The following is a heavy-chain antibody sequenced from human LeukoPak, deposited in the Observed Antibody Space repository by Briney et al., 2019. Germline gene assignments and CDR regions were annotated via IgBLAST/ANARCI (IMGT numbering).Heavy chain of an antibody. CDR1: GFTFSSYS. D-gene: IGHD5-18*01. CDR3: ARGGYSYGYSPTYYFDY. CDR2: ISSSSSTI. Sequence: PGGSLRLSCAASGFTFSSYSMNWVRQAPGKGLEWVSYISSSSSTIYYADSVKGRFTISRDNSKNTLYLQMNSLRAEDTAVYYCARGGYSYGYSPTYYFDYWGQGTLVTVSS. J-gene: IGHJ4*02. V-gene: IGHV3-48*01.